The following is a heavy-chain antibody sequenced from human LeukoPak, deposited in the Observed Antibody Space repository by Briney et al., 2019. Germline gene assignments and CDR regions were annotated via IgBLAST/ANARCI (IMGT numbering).Heavy chain of an antibody. D-gene: IGHD4-17*01. J-gene: IGHJ4*02. Sequence: SETLSLTCAVYGGSFSGYYWSWIRQPPGKGLEWIGEINHSGSTNYNPSLKSRVTISVDTSKNQFSLKLSSVTAADTAVYYCARGTGDYGDCIDYWGQGTLVTVSS. CDR2: INHSGST. V-gene: IGHV4-34*01. CDR1: GGSFSGYY. CDR3: ARGTGDYGDCIDY.